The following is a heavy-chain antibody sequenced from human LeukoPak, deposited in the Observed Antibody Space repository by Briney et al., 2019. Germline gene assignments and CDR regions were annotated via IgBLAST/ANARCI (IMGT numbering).Heavy chain of an antibody. J-gene: IGHJ6*02. CDR3: ARGKDHYYYGMDV. Sequence: ASVTVSFKTSGGVFKSYAIHWVRQAPGQGLEWMGVIIPFFDTPNYAQRFQGRVTITADESTTTTHMELSSLRSDDTAVYYCARGKDHYYYGMDVWGQGTTVTVSS. CDR1: GGVFKSYA. CDR2: IIPFFDTP. V-gene: IGHV1-69*01.